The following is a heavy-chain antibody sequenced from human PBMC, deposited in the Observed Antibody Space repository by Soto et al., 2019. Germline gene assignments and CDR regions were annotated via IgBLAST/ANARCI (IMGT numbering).Heavy chain of an antibody. CDR1: GGSISNSIYY. CDR3: ASAMYDLGPNY. CDR2: IYYSGTT. D-gene: IGHD2-2*01. Sequence: SETLSLTCTVSGGSISNSIYYWGWIRQPPEKGLEWIGTIYYSGTTYYNTSLKSRLTMSVDTSKNHFSLRLSSVTAADTALYFCASAMYDLGPNYWGQGTLVTVSS. J-gene: IGHJ4*02. V-gene: IGHV4-39*01.